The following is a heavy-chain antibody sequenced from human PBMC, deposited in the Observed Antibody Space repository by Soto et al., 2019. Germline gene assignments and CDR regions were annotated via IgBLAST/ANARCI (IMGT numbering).Heavy chain of an antibody. Sequence: QVQLVQSGTEVKKPGASVRVSCKTSGYTFIDYTISWERQAHGKCPEWMGWISPYSGVTKYAQTFQGRVTLTIDRSSRTAYMSLRSLTSDDTAIYCCARDGFYAGSGRYSYGYAPPRSYGMDVWGQGTTVTVS. CDR1: GYTFIDYT. D-gene: IGHD5-18*01. V-gene: IGHV1-18*01. CDR2: ISPYSGVT. CDR3: ARDGFYAGSGRYSYGYAPPRSYGMDV. J-gene: IGHJ6*02.